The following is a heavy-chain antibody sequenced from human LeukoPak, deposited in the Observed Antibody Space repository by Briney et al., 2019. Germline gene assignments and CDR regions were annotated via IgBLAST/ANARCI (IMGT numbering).Heavy chain of an antibody. J-gene: IGHJ4*02. Sequence: ASVKVSCKAFGYTFTTYGINWVRQAPGKGLEWMGGFDPEDGETIYAQKFQGRVTMTEDTSTDTAYMELSSLRSEDTAVYYCATAPRYSGSYFDYWGQGTLVTVSS. D-gene: IGHD1-26*01. CDR1: GYTFTTYG. CDR2: FDPEDGET. V-gene: IGHV1-24*01. CDR3: ATAPRYSGSYFDY.